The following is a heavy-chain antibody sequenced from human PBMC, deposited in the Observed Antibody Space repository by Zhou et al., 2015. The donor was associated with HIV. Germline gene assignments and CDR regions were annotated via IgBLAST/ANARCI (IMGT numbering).Heavy chain of an antibody. J-gene: IGHJ2*01. CDR3: ARVIQGPMVRGQYFDL. CDR1: GGTFSSYT. V-gene: IGHV1-69*02. D-gene: IGHD3-10*01. CDR2: IIPILGIA. Sequence: QVQLVQSGAEVKKPGSSVKVSCKASGGTFSSYTISWVRQAPGQGLEWMGRIIPILGIANYAQKFQGRVTITADKSTSTAYMELSSLRSEDTAVYYCARVIQGPMVRGQYFDLWGRGTLVTVSS.